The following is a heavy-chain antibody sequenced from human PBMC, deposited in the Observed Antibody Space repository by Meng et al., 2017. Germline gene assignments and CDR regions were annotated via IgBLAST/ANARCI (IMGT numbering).Heavy chain of an antibody. CDR3: ARALIVVANWFDP. J-gene: IGHJ5*02. CDR2: INPNSGGT. CDR1: GYTFTGYY. V-gene: IGHV1-2*06. D-gene: IGHD3-22*01. Sequence: QVQLVQAVAGVKKPGAAVKVSCKASGYTFTGYYMHWVRQAPGQGLEWMGRINPNSGGTNYAQKFQGRVTMTRDTSISTAYMELSRLRSDDTAVYYCARALIVVANWFDPWGQGTLVTVSS.